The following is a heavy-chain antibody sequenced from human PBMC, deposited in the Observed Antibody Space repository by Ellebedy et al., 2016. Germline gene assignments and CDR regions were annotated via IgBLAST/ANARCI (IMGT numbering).Heavy chain of an antibody. D-gene: IGHD3-16*01. CDR2: INAGNGNT. J-gene: IGHJ5*01. V-gene: IGHV1-3*01. CDR3: VRDRLMISFGGVPDS. CDR1: GYTFTSYA. Sequence: ASVKVSCKASGYTFTSYAMHWVRQAPGQRLEWMGWINAGNGNTKYSQRFQGRVTITRDTSASTAYMELSSLRSEDTAVYYCVRDRLMISFGGVPDSWGQGTLVTVFS.